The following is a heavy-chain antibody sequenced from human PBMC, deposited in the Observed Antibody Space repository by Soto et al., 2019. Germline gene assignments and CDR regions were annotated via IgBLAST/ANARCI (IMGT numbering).Heavy chain of an antibody. CDR1: GGTFNNYA. Sequence: QVQLAQSGAEVKKRGSSVKVSCRVSGGTFNNYAISWVRQAPGEGLEWMGGIIPAFGTPKYAQRFQDRVTISADVYAATAYMEFTSLRSDDPAVYYCARDTREITRVRGVIPYYIYHMDVWGPGTTVAVSS. CDR3: ARDTREITRVRGVIPYYIYHMDV. D-gene: IGHD3-10*01. CDR2: IIPAFGTP. J-gene: IGHJ6*02. V-gene: IGHV1-69*01.